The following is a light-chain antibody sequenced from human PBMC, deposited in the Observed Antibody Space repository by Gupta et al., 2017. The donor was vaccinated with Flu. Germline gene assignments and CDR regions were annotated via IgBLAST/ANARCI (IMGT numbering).Light chain of an antibody. Sequence: VTITCSGSSSKVGSNYVYWYQRVPGTAPKLLIYRNDTRRSEIPDRFSGSKSGTSATLGITGLQAGEEADYFWAAWDGSRRSGVFGGGTKLTVL. CDR1: SSKVGSNY. J-gene: IGLJ3*02. V-gene: IGLV1-51*02. CDR2: RND. CDR3: AAWDGSRRSGV.